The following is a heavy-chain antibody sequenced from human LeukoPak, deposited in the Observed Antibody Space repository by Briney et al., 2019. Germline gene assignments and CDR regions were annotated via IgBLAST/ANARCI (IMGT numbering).Heavy chain of an antibody. Sequence: GGSLRLSCAASGFIFSSYAMSWVRQAPGKGLEWVSAIIGGGGSTYYADSVKGRFTISRDSSKNTLYLQMNSLRAEDTAVYYCAKGGIEVPAVKRGEHFDYWGQGTLVTVSS. V-gene: IGHV3-23*01. D-gene: IGHD2-2*01. CDR3: AKGGIEVPAVKRGEHFDY. J-gene: IGHJ4*02. CDR2: IIGGGGST. CDR1: GFIFSSYA.